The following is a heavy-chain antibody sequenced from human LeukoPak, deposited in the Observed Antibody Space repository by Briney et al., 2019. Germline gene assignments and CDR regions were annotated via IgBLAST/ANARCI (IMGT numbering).Heavy chain of an antibody. Sequence: GGSLGLSCAASGFTFSSYAMGWVRQAPGKGLEWVSAISGSGGMSKYADSVKGRFTISRDNSKNMLFLQLNSLSAEDTALYYCAKRIVGSIRATYDIWGQGTMVTVSS. D-gene: IGHD1-26*01. V-gene: IGHV3-23*01. CDR3: AKRIVGSIRATYDI. CDR1: GFTFSSYA. CDR2: ISGSGGMS. J-gene: IGHJ3*02.